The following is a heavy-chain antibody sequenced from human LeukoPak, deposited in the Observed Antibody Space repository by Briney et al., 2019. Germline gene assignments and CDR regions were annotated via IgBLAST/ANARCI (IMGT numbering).Heavy chain of an antibody. CDR2: IIPIFGTA. CDR1: GGTFSSYA. V-gene: IGHV1-69*13. D-gene: IGHD3-22*01. Sequence: ASVKVSCKASGGTFSSYAISWVRQAPGQGLEWMGGIIPIFGTANYAQKFQGRVTITADESTSTAYIELSSLRSEDTAVYYCASYDSSGYYVYWGQGTLVTVSS. J-gene: IGHJ4*02. CDR3: ASYDSSGYYVY.